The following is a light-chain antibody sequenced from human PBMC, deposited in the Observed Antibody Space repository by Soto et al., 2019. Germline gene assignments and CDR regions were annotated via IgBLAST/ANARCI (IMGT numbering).Light chain of an antibody. V-gene: IGKV3-20*01. Sequence: EIVLTQSPCTLSSSAGERATLSCRASQTLSNSFIAWYQQKHGQAPRLVIYDTSSRATGVPDRYSASGYGTDFNLTISRLETEDFAVFFCQQYGTSEIIFGQGTRLEIK. J-gene: IGKJ5*01. CDR1: QTLSNSF. CDR2: DTS. CDR3: QQYGTSEII.